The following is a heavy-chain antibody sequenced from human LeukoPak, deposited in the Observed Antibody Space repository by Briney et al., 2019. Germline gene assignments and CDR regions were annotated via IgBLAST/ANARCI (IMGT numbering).Heavy chain of an antibody. CDR1: AFILNAYN. Sequence: GGSLRLSCAASAFILNAYNMNWVRRAPGKGLECVSSISYTGTYIYYADSVKGRFTISRDNAQNSLYLQMNSLRAEDTAIYYCVRDRGTYRPIDYWGQGTLVTVSS. D-gene: IGHD1-26*01. CDR2: ISYTGTYI. CDR3: VRDRGTYRPIDY. V-gene: IGHV3-21*04. J-gene: IGHJ4*02.